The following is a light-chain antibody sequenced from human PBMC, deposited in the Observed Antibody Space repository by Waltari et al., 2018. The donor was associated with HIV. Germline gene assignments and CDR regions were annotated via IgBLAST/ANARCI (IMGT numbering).Light chain of an antibody. CDR3: QSYDSSLSVWV. CDR1: SPTIGAGDD. V-gene: IGLV1-40*01. CDR2: GNS. J-gene: IGLJ3*02. Sequence: QSLLTQPPSVSGAPGQRVTISCTGSSPTIGAGDDVPWYQQLPGTAPKLLIYGNSNRPSGVPDRFSGSKSGTSASLAITGLLAEDEADYYCQSYDSSLSVWVFGGGTKLTVL.